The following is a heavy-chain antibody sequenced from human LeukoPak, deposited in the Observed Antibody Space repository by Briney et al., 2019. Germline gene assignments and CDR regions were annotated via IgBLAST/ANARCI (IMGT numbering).Heavy chain of an antibody. D-gene: IGHD5-12*01. CDR1: GGSISSSSW. Sequence: SETLSLTCAVSGGSISSSSWWSGVRQPPGKGLEWIGEIYHSGSTNYNPSLKSRVTISVDKSKNQFSLKLSSVTAADTAVYSCARLPFNSGYEYFDYWGQGILVTVSS. J-gene: IGHJ4*02. CDR2: IYHSGST. V-gene: IGHV4-4*02. CDR3: ARLPFNSGYEYFDY.